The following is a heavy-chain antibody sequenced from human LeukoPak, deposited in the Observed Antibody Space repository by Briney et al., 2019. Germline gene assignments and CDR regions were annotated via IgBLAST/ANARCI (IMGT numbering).Heavy chain of an antibody. CDR2: IIVAPGAA. V-gene: IGHV1-69*05. CDR3: ARDLGGDGSTTEAFFDS. Sequence: GASVKVSCRASGGTLDTAAIHWVRQAPGQGLEWMGVIIVAPGAANSAQNFQGRLTITTGESANVVYMELSSLRFDDTATYFCARDLGGDGSTTEAFFDSWGQGTLVTVSS. D-gene: IGHD3-10*01. J-gene: IGHJ4*02. CDR1: GGTLDTAA.